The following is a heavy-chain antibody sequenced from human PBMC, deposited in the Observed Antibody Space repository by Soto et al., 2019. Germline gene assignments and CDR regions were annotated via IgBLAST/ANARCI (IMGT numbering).Heavy chain of an antibody. CDR1: GFTFSSYG. CDR3: ARALQYCSGGSCYIDAFDI. J-gene: IGHJ3*02. Sequence: PGGSLRLSCAASGFTFSSYGMHWVRQAPGKGLEWVAVIWYDGSNKYYADSVKGRFTISRDNSKNTLYLQMNSLRAEDTAVYYCARALQYCSGGSCYIDAFDIWGQGTMVTVSS. CDR2: IWYDGSNK. D-gene: IGHD2-15*01. V-gene: IGHV3-33*01.